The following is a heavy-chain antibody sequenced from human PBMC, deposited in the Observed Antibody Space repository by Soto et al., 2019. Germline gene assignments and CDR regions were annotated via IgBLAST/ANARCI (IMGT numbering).Heavy chain of an antibody. V-gene: IGHV3-7*01. Sequence: GGSLRLSCAASGFLFTTYWMNWVRQAPGKGLEWVADIKQDETEKYYVDSVKGRFTISRDNSKDTLYLQMDSLRVEDTAVYFCASKIVLGYWGQGTLVTVSS. CDR3: ASKIVLGY. CDR2: IKQDETEK. CDR1: GFLFTTYW. J-gene: IGHJ1*01. D-gene: IGHD2-2*01.